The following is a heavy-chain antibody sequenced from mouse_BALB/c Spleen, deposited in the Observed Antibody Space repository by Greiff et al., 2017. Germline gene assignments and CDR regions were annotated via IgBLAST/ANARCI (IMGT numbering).Heavy chain of an antibody. CDR1: GYTFTSYW. V-gene: IGHV1-69*02. CDR2: IYPSDSYT. CDR3: TRSGYDGYYVDY. Sequence: QVQLQQPGAELVRPGASVKLSCKASGYTFTSYWINWVKQRPGQGLEWIGNIYPSDSYTNYNQKFKDKATLTVDKSSSTAYMQLSSPTSEDSAVYYCTRSGYDGYYVDYWGQGTTLTVSS. D-gene: IGHD2-3*01. J-gene: IGHJ2*01.